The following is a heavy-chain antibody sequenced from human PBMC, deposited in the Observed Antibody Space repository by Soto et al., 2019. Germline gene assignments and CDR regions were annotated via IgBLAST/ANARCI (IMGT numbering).Heavy chain of an antibody. D-gene: IGHD3-9*01. V-gene: IGHV4-39*01. CDR3: GRLEGLATISYYFDY. J-gene: IGHJ4*02. CDR1: GGSVSSSSYY. CDR2: VYYSGSS. Sequence: QLQLQESGPGLVKPSETLSLTCTVSGGSVSSSSYYWGWVRQPPRKRLERIGSVYYSGSSYYNPSLESRVTISVNKSKNQFSLKLMSLSAADTAVYYCGRLEGLATISYYFDYWGQGALVTVSS.